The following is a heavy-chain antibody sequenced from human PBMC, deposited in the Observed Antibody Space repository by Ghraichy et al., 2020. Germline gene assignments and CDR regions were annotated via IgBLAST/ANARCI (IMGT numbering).Heavy chain of an antibody. Sequence: GESLNITCAASGFTFSSYWMHWVRQAPGKGLVWVSRINSDGSSTSYADSVKGRFTISRDNAKNTLYLQMNSLRAEDTAVYYCASDAYGCSGGSCYGKSSPVDYWGQGTLVTVSS. CDR3: ASDAYGCSGGSCYGKSSPVDY. CDR1: GFTFSSYW. J-gene: IGHJ4*02. D-gene: IGHD2-15*01. V-gene: IGHV3-74*01. CDR2: INSDGSST.